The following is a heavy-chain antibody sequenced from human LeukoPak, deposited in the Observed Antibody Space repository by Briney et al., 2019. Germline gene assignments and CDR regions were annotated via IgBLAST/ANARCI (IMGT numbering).Heavy chain of an antibody. Sequence: GGSLRLSCAASGFTFSSYAMHWVRQAPGKGLEWVAVIWYDGSNKYYADSVKGRFTISRDNSKNTLYLQMNSLRAEDTAVYYCAKDARGYDFWSGYHPSYYFDYWGQATLVTVSS. CDR1: GFTFSSYA. CDR3: AKDARGYDFWSGYHPSYYFDY. V-gene: IGHV3-33*06. CDR2: IWYDGSNK. D-gene: IGHD3-3*01. J-gene: IGHJ4*02.